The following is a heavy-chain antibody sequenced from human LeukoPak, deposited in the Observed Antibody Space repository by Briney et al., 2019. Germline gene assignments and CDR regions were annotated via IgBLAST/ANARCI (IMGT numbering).Heavy chain of an antibody. D-gene: IGHD3-22*01. CDR1: GFTFSDYY. CDR2: ISSSGSTI. Sequence: GGSLRLSCAASGFTFSDYYTSWIRPAPGKGLEWGSYISSSGSTIYYADTVKRRFTSSRDNAKNSLYLQMNSLRAEDTAVYYCARDKRRVYYDSSGYHAFDYWGQGTLVTVSS. V-gene: IGHV3-11*01. J-gene: IGHJ4*02. CDR3: ARDKRRVYYDSSGYHAFDY.